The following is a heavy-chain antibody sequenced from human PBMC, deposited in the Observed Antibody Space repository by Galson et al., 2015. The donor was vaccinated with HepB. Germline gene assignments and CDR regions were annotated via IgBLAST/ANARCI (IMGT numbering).Heavy chain of an antibody. CDR2: ISAYNGNT. D-gene: IGHD2-2*03. CDR1: GYTFTSYG. J-gene: IGHJ4*02. V-gene: IGHV1-18*04. CDR3: ARDPLDIVVVPEGFDY. Sequence: SVKVSCKASGYTFTSYGISWVRQAPGQGLEWMGWISAYNGNTNYAQKLQGRVTMTTDTSTSTAYMELRSLRSDDTAVYYCARDPLDIVVVPEGFDYWGQGTLVTVSS.